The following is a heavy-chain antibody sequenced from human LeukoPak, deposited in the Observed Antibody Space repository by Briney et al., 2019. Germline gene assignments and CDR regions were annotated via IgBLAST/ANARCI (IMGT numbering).Heavy chain of an antibody. CDR1: GYKFNAYW. CDR3: ARPNITSYYDSRGYDAFDV. Sequence: GESLKISCKGSGYKFNAYWIAWVRQMPGKGLEWMGIIYPDDSDTRYSPSFQGQVTISADKSVSIAYLQWSSLKASDTAMYYCARPNITSYYDSRGYDAFDVWGQGTMVIVSP. CDR2: IYPDDSDT. D-gene: IGHD3-22*01. V-gene: IGHV5-51*01. J-gene: IGHJ3*01.